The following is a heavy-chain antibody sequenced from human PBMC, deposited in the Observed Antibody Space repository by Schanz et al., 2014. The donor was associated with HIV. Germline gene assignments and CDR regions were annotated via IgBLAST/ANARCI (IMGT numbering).Heavy chain of an antibody. Sequence: QVHLVESGGGVVQPGRSLRLSCVASGFSFRTFGMHWVRQAPGKGLEWVAVIWYDGKTEFYGDSVKGRFTISRDNSKNTLYLQMNSLGVEDTAVYFCARDGARTSHWGFWGQGTLVTVSS. CDR3: ARDGARTSHWGF. CDR2: IWYDGKTE. J-gene: IGHJ4*02. V-gene: IGHV3-33*01. CDR1: GFSFRTFG. D-gene: IGHD2-2*01.